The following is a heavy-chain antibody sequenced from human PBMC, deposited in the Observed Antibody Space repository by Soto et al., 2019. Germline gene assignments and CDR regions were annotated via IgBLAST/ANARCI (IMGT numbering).Heavy chain of an antibody. CDR2: ISGNSGST. V-gene: IGHV3-23*01. CDR1: GFTFSNYA. D-gene: IGHD2-15*01. CDR3: AKVIVVIAAAGDYFDY. Sequence: LRLSCAASGFTFSNYAMSWVRQAPGKGLEWVSTISGNSGSTYYADSVKGRFTISRDNSKNTLYLEMNSLRAEDTAVYYCAKVIVVIAAAGDYFDYWGQGTLVTVSS. J-gene: IGHJ4*02.